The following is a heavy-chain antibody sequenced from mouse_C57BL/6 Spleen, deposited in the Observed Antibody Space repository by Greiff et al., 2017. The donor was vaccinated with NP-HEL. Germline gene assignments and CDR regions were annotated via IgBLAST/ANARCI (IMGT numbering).Heavy chain of an antibody. D-gene: IGHD1-2*01. V-gene: IGHV1-69*01. CDR3: AKGSLLLRYFDV. Sequence: QVQLKQSGAELVMPGASVKLSCKASGYTFTSYWMHWVKQRPGQGLEWIGEIDPSDSYTNYNQKFKGKSTLTVDKSSSTAYMQLSSLTSEDSAVYYCAKGSLLLRYFDVWGTGTTVTVSS. CDR2: IDPSDSYT. J-gene: IGHJ1*03. CDR1: GYTFTSYW.